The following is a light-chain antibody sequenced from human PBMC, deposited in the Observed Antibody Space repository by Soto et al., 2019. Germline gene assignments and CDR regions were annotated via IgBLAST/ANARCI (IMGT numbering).Light chain of an antibody. Sequence: AIRMTQSPSSLSASTGDRVTITCRASQGISSYLAWYQQKPGKAPKLLIYAASTLQSGVPSRFSGSGSGTDFTLTISCLQSEDFATYYCQQHINRLSFGGGTKVEIK. CDR1: QGISSY. V-gene: IGKV1-8*01. CDR3: QQHINRLS. CDR2: AAS. J-gene: IGKJ4*01.